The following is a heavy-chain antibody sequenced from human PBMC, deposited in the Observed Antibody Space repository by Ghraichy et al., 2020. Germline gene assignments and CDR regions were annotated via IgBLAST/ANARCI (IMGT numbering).Heavy chain of an antibody. Sequence: GGSLRLSCAASGFTFSAYWMHWVRHAPGKGLVWVSRINSRGSSTNYADSVKGRFTISRDNAKNTLYLQMNSLRAEDTAVYYCTRALADDAFDSWGQGTMVTVSS. J-gene: IGHJ3*02. CDR3: TRALADDAFDS. CDR2: INSRGSST. V-gene: IGHV3-74*01. CDR1: GFTFSAYW. D-gene: IGHD6-13*01.